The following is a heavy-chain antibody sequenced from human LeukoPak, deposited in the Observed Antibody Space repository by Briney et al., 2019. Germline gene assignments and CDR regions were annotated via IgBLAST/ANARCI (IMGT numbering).Heavy chain of an antibody. V-gene: IGHV4-34*01. CDR1: SGSFSGYY. CDR2: INHSGST. D-gene: IGHD3-22*01. Sequence: SEALSLTCAVYSGSFSGYYWSWIRQAPGKGLEWIGEINHSGSTNYNPSLKSRVTISVDTSKNQFSLKLSSVTAADTAVYYCARPYDRSGYYFDYWGQGTLVTVSS. CDR3: ARPYDRSGYYFDY. J-gene: IGHJ4*02.